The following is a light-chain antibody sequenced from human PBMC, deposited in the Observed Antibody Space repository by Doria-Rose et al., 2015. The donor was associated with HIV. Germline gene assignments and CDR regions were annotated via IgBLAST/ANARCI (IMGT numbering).Light chain of an antibody. V-gene: IGKV1-39*01. CDR3: QQSYSTPLT. CDR2: AAS. J-gene: IGKJ4*01. CDR1: QSTGSF. Sequence: TQSPSSLSASVGDRVTITCRASQSTGSFLNWYQQKPEKAPKLLIYAASSLHNGVPSRFSGSGSGTDFTLTISSLQPEDFATYFCQQSYSTPLTFGGGTKAEIK.